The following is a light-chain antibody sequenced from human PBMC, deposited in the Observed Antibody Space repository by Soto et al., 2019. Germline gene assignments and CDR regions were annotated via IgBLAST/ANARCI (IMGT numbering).Light chain of an antibody. CDR2: EGS. V-gene: IGLV2-23*01. CDR1: SIDVGSYNL. CDR3: CSYAGSHYV. Sequence: SALTQPAPGSGAPGQAITISCTGTSIDVGSYNLVSWYQQHPGKAPKLMIYEGSKRPSGVSNRFSGSKSGNTASLTISGLQAEDEADYYCCSYAGSHYVFGTGTKVTVL. J-gene: IGLJ1*01.